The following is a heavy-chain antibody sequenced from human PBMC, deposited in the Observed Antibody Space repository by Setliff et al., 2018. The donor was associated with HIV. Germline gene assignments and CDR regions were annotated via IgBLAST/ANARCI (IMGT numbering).Heavy chain of an antibody. CDR3: AKDENNDGYYSYFDY. Sequence: GESLKISCAASGFTFSYFWMSWVRQAPGKGLEWVSLISGDGLSIYYADSVKGRFTISRDNSKNSLYLQMNSLRVEDTALYYCAKDENNDGYYSYFDYWGQGTLVTVSS. CDR2: ISGDGLSI. D-gene: IGHD3-22*01. J-gene: IGHJ4*01. CDR1: GFTFSYFW. V-gene: IGHV3-43D*03.